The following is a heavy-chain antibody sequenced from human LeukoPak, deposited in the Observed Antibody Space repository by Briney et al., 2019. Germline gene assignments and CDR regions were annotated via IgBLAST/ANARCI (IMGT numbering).Heavy chain of an antibody. CDR1: GFTFSRYC. V-gene: IGHV3-74*01. CDR2: IKSGGKT. J-gene: IGHJ1*01. D-gene: IGHD3-22*01. Sequence: GGSLRLSCEASGFTFSRYCMHWVRQAPGKGLVWVSRIKSGGKTNYADSVKGRFTISRDNAKNTVSLQMDTLRAEDTGVYYCARAPSEVGGYYPEYFRHWGQGTLVTVSS. CDR3: ARAPSEVGGYYPEYFRH.